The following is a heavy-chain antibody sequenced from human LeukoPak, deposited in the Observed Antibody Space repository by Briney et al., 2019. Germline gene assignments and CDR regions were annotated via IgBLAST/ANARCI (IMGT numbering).Heavy chain of an antibody. CDR2: ISYDGSNK. D-gene: IGHD3-22*01. V-gene: IGHV3-30-3*01. Sequence: GGSLRLSCAASGFTYSSYAMHWVRQAPGKGLEWVAVISYDGSNKYYAGSVKGRFTISRDNSKNTLYLQMNSLRAEDTAVYYCARGDNYYDSSGAFDYWGQGTLVTVSS. CDR1: GFTYSSYA. CDR3: ARGDNYYDSSGAFDY. J-gene: IGHJ4*02.